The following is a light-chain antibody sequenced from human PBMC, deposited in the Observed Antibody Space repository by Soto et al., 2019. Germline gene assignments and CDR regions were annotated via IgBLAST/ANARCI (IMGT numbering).Light chain of an antibody. J-gene: IGKJ2*02. CDR3: QHRSSWPGT. CDR2: DAS. CDR1: QSVRTY. V-gene: IGKV3-11*01. Sequence: PGDRATLSCRASQSVRTYLAWYQQRPGQAPRLLIYDASNRATGIPARFSGSGSGTDFTLTISSLEPEDFAVYYCQHRSSWPGTFGQGTNLEIK.